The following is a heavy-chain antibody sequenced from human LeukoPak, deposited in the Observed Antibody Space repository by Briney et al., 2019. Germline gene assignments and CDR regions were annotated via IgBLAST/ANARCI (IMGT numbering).Heavy chain of an antibody. CDR1: GFTFNTYT. CDR3: ARDNSGWSYFDY. D-gene: IGHD6-19*01. V-gene: IGHV3-33*08. J-gene: IGHJ4*02. CDR2: IWYDGSNK. Sequence: GGSLRLSCAASGFTFNTYTMNWVRQAPGKGLEWVAVIWYDGSNKYYADSVKGRFTISRDNSKNTLYLQMDSLRAEDTAVYYCARDNSGWSYFDYWGQGTLVTVSS.